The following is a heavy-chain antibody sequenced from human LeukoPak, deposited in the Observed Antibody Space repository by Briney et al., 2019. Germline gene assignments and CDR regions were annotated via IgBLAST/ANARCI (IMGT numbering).Heavy chain of an antibody. CDR1: GGTFSSYA. CDR2: IIPIFGTA. Sequence: SVKVSCKASGGTFSSYAISWVRQAPGQGLEWMGGIIPIFGTANYAQKFQGRVTITADEPTSTAYMELSSLRSEDTAVYYCARIEGMASTMGDWGQGTLVTVSS. D-gene: IGHD5/OR15-5a*01. CDR3: ARIEGMASTMGD. V-gene: IGHV1-69*13. J-gene: IGHJ4*02.